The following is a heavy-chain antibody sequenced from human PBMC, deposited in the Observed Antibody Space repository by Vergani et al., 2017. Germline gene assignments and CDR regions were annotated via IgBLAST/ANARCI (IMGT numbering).Heavy chain of an antibody. D-gene: IGHD3-9*01. CDR2: IVVGSGNT. V-gene: IGHV1-58*02. Sequence: QMQLVQSGPEVKKPGTSVKVSCKASGFTFTSSAMQWVRQARGQRLEWIGWIVVGSGNTNYAQKFQERVTITRDMSTSTAYMELSSLRSEDTAVYYCARAFEGLRYFDWSPGGRIDLWGRGTLVTVSS. CDR3: ARAFEGLRYFDWSPGGRIDL. J-gene: IGHJ2*01. CDR1: GFTFTSSA.